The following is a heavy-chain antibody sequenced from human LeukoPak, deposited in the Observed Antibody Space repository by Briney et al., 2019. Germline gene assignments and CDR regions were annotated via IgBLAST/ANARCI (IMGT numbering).Heavy chain of an antibody. V-gene: IGHV1-2*02. CDR3: ARGLLAYFDSSGYYYYY. CDR2: INPNTGAT. CDR1: GYTFTGYY. J-gene: IGHJ4*02. Sequence: ASVKVSCKAVGYTFTGYYMHWVRQAPGEGLEWMGWINPNTGATKYAQKFQGRVTMTRDTSIFTVYMEVSRLRSDDTAVYYCARGLLAYFDSSGYYYYYWGQGTLVTVSS. D-gene: IGHD3-22*01.